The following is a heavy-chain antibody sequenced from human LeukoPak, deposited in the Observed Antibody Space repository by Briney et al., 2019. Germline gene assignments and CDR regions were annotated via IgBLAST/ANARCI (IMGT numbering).Heavy chain of an antibody. CDR1: GFTFTDYS. V-gene: IGHV3-7*03. Sequence: GGSLRLSCAASGFTFTDYSMNWVRQAPGKGLEWVASINHNGNVNYYVDSVKGRFTISRDNAKNSLYLQMSNLRAEDTAVYFCARGGGLDVWGQGATVTVSS. CDR2: INHNGNVN. D-gene: IGHD3-16*01. CDR3: ARGGGLDV. J-gene: IGHJ6*02.